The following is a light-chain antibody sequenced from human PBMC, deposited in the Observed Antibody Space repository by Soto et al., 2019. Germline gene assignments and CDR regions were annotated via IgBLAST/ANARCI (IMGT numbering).Light chain of an antibody. J-gene: IGLJ1*01. CDR1: SSYIGGYNY. CDR3: SSYTSSSTLYV. V-gene: IGLV2-14*01. CDR2: EVS. Sequence: QSALTQPPYVSGSPGRSITISCAGTSSYIGGYNYVSWYQQHPGKAPKVMIYEVSNRPSGVSNRFSGSKSGNTASLTISGIQAEDEADYYCSSYTSSSTLYVFGSGTKLTVL.